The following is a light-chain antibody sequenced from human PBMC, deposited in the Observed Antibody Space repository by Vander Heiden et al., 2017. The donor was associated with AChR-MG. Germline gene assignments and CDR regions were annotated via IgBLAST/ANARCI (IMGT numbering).Light chain of an antibody. Sequence: DIQMTQSPSTLSASVGDRVSITCRASQSISSWLAWYQQKPGKAPKLLIYRASSLESGVPSRFSGSGSGTEFNLTISSLQPDDFATYHCQHYNSYSRTFGQGTKVEFK. CDR3: QHYNSYSRT. CDR2: RAS. V-gene: IGKV1-5*03. J-gene: IGKJ1*01. CDR1: QSISSW.